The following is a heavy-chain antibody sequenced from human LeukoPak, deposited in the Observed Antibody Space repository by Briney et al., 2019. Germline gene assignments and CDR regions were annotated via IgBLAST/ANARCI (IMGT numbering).Heavy chain of an antibody. D-gene: IGHD6-13*01. CDR1: GGSFSGYY. J-gene: IGHJ4*02. Sequence: SETLSLTCAVYGGSFSGYYWSWIRQPPGKGLEWIGEINHSGSTNYNPSLKSRVTISVDTSKNQFSLKLSSVTAEDTAVYYCARMLVEGAGKIQSIAAAGVDYWGQGTLVTVSS. CDR2: INHSGST. V-gene: IGHV4-34*01. CDR3: ARMLVEGAGKIQSIAAAGVDY.